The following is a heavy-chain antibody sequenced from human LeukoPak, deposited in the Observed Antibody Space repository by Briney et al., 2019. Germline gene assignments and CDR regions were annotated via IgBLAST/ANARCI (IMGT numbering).Heavy chain of an antibody. CDR1: GFPFRSFG. D-gene: IGHD2-21*02. CDR2: ILFHGTNN. V-gene: IGHV3-30*18. J-gene: IGHJ4*02. CDR3: AKEAVVTHFDY. Sequence: GGSLRLSCVAPGFPFRSFGMLWFRQAPPKGLLFVPAILFHGTNNYYLDSVKGRFTISSVNFLPTLYLQLNTLSADDTALYYCAKEAVVTHFDYWGQGSLVTASS.